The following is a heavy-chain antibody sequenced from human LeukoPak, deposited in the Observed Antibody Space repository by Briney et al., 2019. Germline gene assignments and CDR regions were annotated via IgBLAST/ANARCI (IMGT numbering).Heavy chain of an antibody. CDR2: INSGGST. V-gene: IGHV3-53*01. Sequence: GGSLGLSGAASGFTVSSNNWSWVGRAPGKGLGWVSVINSGGSTYYADSVKGRFTISRDNSKNTLYLQMNSLRAEDTAVYYCAREGSRHWFDPWGQGTLVTVSS. J-gene: IGHJ5*02. D-gene: IGHD2-15*01. CDR3: AREGSRHWFDP. CDR1: GFTVSSNN.